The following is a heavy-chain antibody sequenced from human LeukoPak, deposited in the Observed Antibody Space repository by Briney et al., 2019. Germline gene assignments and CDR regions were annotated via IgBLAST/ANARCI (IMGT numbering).Heavy chain of an antibody. J-gene: IGHJ4*02. D-gene: IGHD5-18*01. Sequence: SETLSLTCTVSGGSISSYYWSWIRQPPGKGLEWIGYIYYSGSTNYNPSLKSRVTISVDTSKNQFSLKRSSVTAADTAVYYCARDSGYSYGYVYWGQGTLATVSS. CDR2: IYYSGST. V-gene: IGHV4-59*01. CDR1: GGSISSYY. CDR3: ARDSGYSYGYVY.